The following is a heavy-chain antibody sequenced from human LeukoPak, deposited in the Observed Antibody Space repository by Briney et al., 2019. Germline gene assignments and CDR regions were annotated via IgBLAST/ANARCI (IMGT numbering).Heavy chain of an antibody. Sequence: GGSLRLSCAASGFTFSSYGMHWVRQAPGKGLEWVAVIWYDGSNKYYADSVKGRFTISRDNSENTLYLQMNSLRAEDTAVYYCARDRGAGYSYGVLDYWGQGTLVTVSS. D-gene: IGHD5-18*01. CDR1: GFTFSSYG. J-gene: IGHJ4*02. V-gene: IGHV3-33*01. CDR2: IWYDGSNK. CDR3: ARDRGAGYSYGVLDY.